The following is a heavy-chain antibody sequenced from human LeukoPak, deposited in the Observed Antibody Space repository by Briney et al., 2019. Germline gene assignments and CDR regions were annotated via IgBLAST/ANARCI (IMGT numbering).Heavy chain of an antibody. D-gene: IGHD4-17*01. CDR1: GFTFSSYS. Sequence: QPGGSLRLSCAASGFTFSSYSMNWVRQAPGKGLELVSYISSSSSTIYYADSVKGRFTISRDNAKNTLYLQMNSLRAEDTAVYYCAREKGGDYLPRVWYFDLWGRGTLVTVSS. V-gene: IGHV3-48*04. CDR3: AREKGGDYLPRVWYFDL. J-gene: IGHJ2*01. CDR2: ISSSSSTI.